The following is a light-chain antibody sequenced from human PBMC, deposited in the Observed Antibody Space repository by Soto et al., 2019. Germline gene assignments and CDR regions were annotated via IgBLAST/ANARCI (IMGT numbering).Light chain of an antibody. Sequence: QSVLTQPASVSGSPGQSITISCTGTSSDDGSYNLVSWYQQYPGKAPKLMIYEDDKRPSGVSNRFSGSKSGNTASLTISGLQAEDEADYYCYSYAGRSTSVFGGGTKVTVL. CDR2: EDD. CDR3: YSYAGRSTSV. V-gene: IGLV2-23*01. CDR1: SSDDGSYNL. J-gene: IGLJ2*01.